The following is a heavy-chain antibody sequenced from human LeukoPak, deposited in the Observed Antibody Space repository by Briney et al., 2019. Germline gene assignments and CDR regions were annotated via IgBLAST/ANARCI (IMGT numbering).Heavy chain of an antibody. Sequence: PGGSLRLSCAASGFTFSSHWMTWVRQAPGKGLEWVANLKKDGSEKYYVDSVKGRFTISRDNAKNSLYLQMNSLRGDDTAVYYCARGVYYFDYWGQGTLVTVSS. CDR3: ARGVYYFDY. CDR2: LKKDGSEK. CDR1: GFTFSSHW. J-gene: IGHJ4*02. V-gene: IGHV3-7*04.